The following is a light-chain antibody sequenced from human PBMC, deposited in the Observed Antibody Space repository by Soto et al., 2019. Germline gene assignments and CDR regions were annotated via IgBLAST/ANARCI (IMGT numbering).Light chain of an antibody. J-gene: IGLJ1*01. CDR1: SSDVGGYNY. V-gene: IGLV2-8*01. CDR3: SSYAGSNNV. CDR2: EVS. Sequence: QSVLTQPPSASGSPGQSVTISCTGTSSDVGGYNYVSRYQQHLGKAPKLMIYEVSKRPSGVPDRFSGSKSGNTASLTVSGLQAEDEADYYCSSYAGSNNVFGTGTKLTVL.